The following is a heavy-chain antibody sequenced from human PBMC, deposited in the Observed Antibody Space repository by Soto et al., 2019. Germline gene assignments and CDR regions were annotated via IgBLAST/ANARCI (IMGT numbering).Heavy chain of an antibody. J-gene: IGHJ4*02. Sequence: LETLSLTCAVYGGSFSGYYWSWIRQPPGKGLEWIGEINHSGSTNYNPSLKSRVTISVDTSKNQFSLKLSSVTAADTAVYYCARGLTDYVWGSYRPRWGQGTLVTVSS. CDR3: ARGLTDYVWGSYRPR. V-gene: IGHV4-34*01. CDR2: INHSGST. D-gene: IGHD3-16*02. CDR1: GGSFSGYY.